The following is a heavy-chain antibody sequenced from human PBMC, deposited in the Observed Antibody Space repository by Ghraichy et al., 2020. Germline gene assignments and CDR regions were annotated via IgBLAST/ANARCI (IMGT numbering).Heavy chain of an antibody. CDR2: IYYSGST. J-gene: IGHJ2*01. V-gene: IGHV4-39*01. CDR3: ASLAIAVAGGLPPDYFDL. Sequence: SETLSLTCTVSGGSISSSSYYWGWIRQPPGKGLEWIGSIYYSGSTYYNPSLKSRVTISVDTSKNQFSLKLSSVTAADTAVYYCASLAIAVAGGLPPDYFDLWGRGTLVTVSS. CDR1: GGSISSSSYY. D-gene: IGHD6-19*01.